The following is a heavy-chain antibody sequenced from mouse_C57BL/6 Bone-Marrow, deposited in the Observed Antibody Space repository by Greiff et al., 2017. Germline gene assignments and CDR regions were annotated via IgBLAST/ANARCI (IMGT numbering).Heavy chain of an antibody. CDR1: GYTFTSYW. CDR3: ASRASYALAMDY. J-gene: IGHJ4*01. Sequence: QVQLQQPGAELVRPGPSVKLSCKASGYTFTSYWMDWVKQRPGQGLEWIGNIYPSDSETHYNQKFKDKATLTVDKSSSTAYMQLSSLTSDDSAVYYFASRASYALAMDYWGQGTSVTVSS. CDR2: IYPSDSET. V-gene: IGHV1-61*01. D-gene: IGHD3-3*01.